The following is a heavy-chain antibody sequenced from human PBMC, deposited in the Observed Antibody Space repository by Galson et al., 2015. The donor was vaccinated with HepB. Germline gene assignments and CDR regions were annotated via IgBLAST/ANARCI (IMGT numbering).Heavy chain of an antibody. CDR2: LYYSGSS. Sequence: ETLSLTCTVSGGSISSYYWSWIRQPPGKGLEWIGSLYYSGSSYYNPSLKSRVTISVDTSKNQFSLKLSSVTAADTAVFYCARHINHNYFDYWGQGTLVTVSS. V-gene: IGHV4-39*01. D-gene: IGHD1-14*01. J-gene: IGHJ4*02. CDR1: GGSISSYY. CDR3: ARHINHNYFDY.